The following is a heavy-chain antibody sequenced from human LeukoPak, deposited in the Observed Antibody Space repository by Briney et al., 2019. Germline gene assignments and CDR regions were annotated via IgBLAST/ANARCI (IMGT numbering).Heavy chain of an antibody. V-gene: IGHV3-23*01. J-gene: IGHJ6*03. Sequence: GGTLRLSCAASGLTFSNYGMAWVRQAPGKGLEWVSAISGSGESTYNADSVKGRFTISRDNAKNSLFLQMNSLRAEDTAVYYCARVLRYCSGGNCYSGGLGYMDVWGKGTTVTISS. D-gene: IGHD2-15*01. CDR3: ARVLRYCSGGNCYSGGLGYMDV. CDR1: GLTFSNYG. CDR2: ISGSGEST.